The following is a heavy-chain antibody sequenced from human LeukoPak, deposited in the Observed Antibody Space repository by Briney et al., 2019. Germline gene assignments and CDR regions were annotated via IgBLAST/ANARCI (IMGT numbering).Heavy chain of an antibody. CDR1: GYTFTSYY. CDR3: ARDGGIAAAYDLTPGARHFDY. CDR2: INPTGGST. V-gene: IGHV1-46*01. J-gene: IGHJ4*02. D-gene: IGHD6-13*01. Sequence: GASVKVSCKASGYTFTSYYMHWVRQAPGQGLEWMGLINPTGGSTGYAQKFQGRVTMTRDMSTSTDYMELSSLRSEDTAIYYCARDGGIAAAYDLTPGARHFDYWGQGTLVTVSS.